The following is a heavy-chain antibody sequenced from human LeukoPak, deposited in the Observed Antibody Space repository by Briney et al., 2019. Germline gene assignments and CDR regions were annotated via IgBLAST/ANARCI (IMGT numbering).Heavy chain of an antibody. CDR3: ARGRRYYGSGSYYLDY. CDR1: GGTFSSYA. D-gene: IGHD3-10*01. V-gene: IGHV1-69*04. Sequence: ASVKVSCKASGGTFSSYAISWVRQAPGQGLEWMGRIIPILGIANYAQKFQGRVTITADKSTSTAYMELSSLRSEDTAVYYCARGRRYYGSGSYYLDYWGQGTLVTVSS. J-gene: IGHJ4*02. CDR2: IIPILGIA.